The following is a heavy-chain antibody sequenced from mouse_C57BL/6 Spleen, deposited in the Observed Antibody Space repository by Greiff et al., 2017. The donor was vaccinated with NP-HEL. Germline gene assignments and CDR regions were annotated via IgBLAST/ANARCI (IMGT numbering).Heavy chain of an antibody. CDR2: IDPNSGGT. V-gene: IGHV1-72*01. D-gene: IGHD1-1*01. CDR3: ARGGDYYGSRWMDY. CDR1: GYTFTSYW. J-gene: IGHJ4*01. Sequence: QVQLQQPGAELVKPGASVKLSCKASGYTFTSYWMHWVKQRPGRGLEWIGRIDPNSGGTKYNEKFKSKATLTVDKPSSTAYMQLSSLTSKDSAVYYCARGGDYYGSRWMDYWGQGTSVTVSS.